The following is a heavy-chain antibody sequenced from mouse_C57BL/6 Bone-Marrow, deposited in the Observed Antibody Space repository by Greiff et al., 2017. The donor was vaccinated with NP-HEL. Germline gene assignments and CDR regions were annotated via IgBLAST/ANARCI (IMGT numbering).Heavy chain of an antibody. CDR2: INPNNGGT. CDR3: ARDYGSSWFAY. D-gene: IGHD1-1*01. V-gene: IGHV1-18*01. J-gene: IGHJ3*01. CDR1: GYTFTDYN. Sequence: VQLQQSGPELVKPGASVKIPCKASGYTFTDYNMDWVKQSHGKSLEWIGDINPNNGGTTYNQKFKGKATLTVDKSAITAYMELRSLTAEATAVYYGARDYGSSWFAYWGQGALVTVAA.